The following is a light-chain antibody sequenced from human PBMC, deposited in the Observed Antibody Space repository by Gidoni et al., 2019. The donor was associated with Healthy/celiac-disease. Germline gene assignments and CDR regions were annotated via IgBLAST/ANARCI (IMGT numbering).Light chain of an antibody. CDR3: QAWDSSTGV. CDR2: QDS. V-gene: IGLV3-1*01. CDR1: KLGDKY. J-gene: IGLJ2*01. Sequence: SYELTQLPSASVSPGQTASITCSGDKLGDKYACWYQQKPGQSPVLVIYQDSKRPSGIPERFSGSNSGNTATLTISGTQAMDEADYYCQAWDSSTGVFGGGTKLTVL.